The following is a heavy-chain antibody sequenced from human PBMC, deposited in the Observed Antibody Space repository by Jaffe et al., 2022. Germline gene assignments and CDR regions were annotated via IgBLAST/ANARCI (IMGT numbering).Heavy chain of an antibody. J-gene: IGHJ5*02. D-gene: IGHD3-10*01. CDR3: ARNPSGITMVRGPRGGWFDP. Sequence: QVQLQESGPGLVKPSGTLSLTCAVSGGSISSSNWWSWIRQPPGKGLEWIGEIYHSGSTNYNPSLKSRVTISVDKSKNQFSLKLSSVTAADTAVYYCARNPSGITMVRGPRGGWFDPWGQGTLVTVSS. V-gene: IGHV4-4*02. CDR2: IYHSGST. CDR1: GGSISSSNW.